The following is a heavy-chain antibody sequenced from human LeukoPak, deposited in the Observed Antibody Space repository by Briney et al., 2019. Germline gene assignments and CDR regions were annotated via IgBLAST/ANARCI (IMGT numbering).Heavy chain of an antibody. CDR2: INHSGST. CDR1: GGSFSGYY. D-gene: IGHD2-2*01. V-gene: IGHV4-34*01. J-gene: IGHJ4*02. Sequence: SETLSLACAVYGGSFSGYYWSWIRQPPGKGLEWIGEINHSGSTNYNPSLKSRVTISVDTSKNQFSLKLSSVTAADTAVYYCARRPLGYCSSTSCPTPYYFDYWGQGTLVTVSS. CDR3: ARRPLGYCSSTSCPTPYYFDY.